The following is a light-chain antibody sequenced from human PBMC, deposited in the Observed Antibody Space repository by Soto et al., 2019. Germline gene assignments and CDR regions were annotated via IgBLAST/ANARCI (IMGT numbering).Light chain of an antibody. V-gene: IGKV3-15*01. CDR3: QHSNNWPYT. Sequence: EIVMTQSPATLSVSPGERATLSCRASQSVSDNLAWYQKKPGQAPRLLIYGASTSATVIPARFSGSGSGTESTPTNSTLQSEDFAVYYCQHSNNWPYTFGKGTKVDI. J-gene: IGKJ2*01. CDR2: GAS. CDR1: QSVSDN.